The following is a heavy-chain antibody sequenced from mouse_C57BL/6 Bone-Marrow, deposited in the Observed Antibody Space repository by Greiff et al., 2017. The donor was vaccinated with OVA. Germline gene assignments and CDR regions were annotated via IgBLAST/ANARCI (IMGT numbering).Heavy chain of an antibody. CDR3: TTYTLITTVVALDY. V-gene: IGHV14-4*01. Sequence: EVKLVESGAELVRPGASVKLSCTASGFNIKDDYMHWVKQRPEQGLEWIGWIDPENGDTEYASKFQGKATITADTSSNTAYLQLSSLTSEDTAVYYCTTYTLITTVVALDYWGQGTTLTVSS. J-gene: IGHJ2*01. D-gene: IGHD1-1*01. CDR1: GFNIKDDY. CDR2: IDPENGDT.